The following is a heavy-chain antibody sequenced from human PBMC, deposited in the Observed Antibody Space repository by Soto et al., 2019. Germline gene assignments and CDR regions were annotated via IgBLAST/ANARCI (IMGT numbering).Heavy chain of an antibody. CDR3: AKEWSSGMDV. CDR2: ISGSAGTT. V-gene: IGHV3-23*01. CDR1: GFTFSSYS. D-gene: IGHD2-15*01. Sequence: PGGSLRLSCSASGFTFSSYSLSWVRQAPGKGLEWVSSISGSAGTTYYADSVKGHFTISRDNSKSTLYLQMNSLRDEYTAVYYCAKEWSSGMDVWGQGTTVTVSS. J-gene: IGHJ6*02.